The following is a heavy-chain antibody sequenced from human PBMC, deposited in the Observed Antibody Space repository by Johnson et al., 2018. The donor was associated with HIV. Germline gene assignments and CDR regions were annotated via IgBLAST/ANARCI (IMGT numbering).Heavy chain of an antibody. V-gene: IGHV3-23*04. CDR3: AKTPRSHAFDI. CDR1: GFTFSSYA. D-gene: IGHD2-15*01. Sequence: VQLVESGGGLVQPGGSLRLSCAASGFTFSSYAMGWVRQAPGKGLEWVSTIIGSGDSTFYADSVRGRFTISRDNSRNTLFLQINSLRAEDTAVYYCAKTPRSHAFDIWGQGTMVTVSS. CDR2: IIGSGDST. J-gene: IGHJ3*02.